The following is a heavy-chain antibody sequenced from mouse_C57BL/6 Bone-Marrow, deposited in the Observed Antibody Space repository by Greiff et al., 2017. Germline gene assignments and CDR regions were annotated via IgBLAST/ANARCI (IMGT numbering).Heavy chain of an antibody. Sequence: VQLQQSGPELVKPGASVKISCKASGYTFTDYYMNWVKQSHGQSLEWIGDINPNNGGTSYNQKFKGKATLTVDKSSSTAYMELRSLTSEDSAVXYCASERLYYGSIYGYFDVWGTGTTVTVSA. V-gene: IGHV1-26*01. CDR2: INPNNGGT. J-gene: IGHJ1*03. D-gene: IGHD1-1*01. CDR3: ASERLYYGSIYGYFDV. CDR1: GYTFTDYY.